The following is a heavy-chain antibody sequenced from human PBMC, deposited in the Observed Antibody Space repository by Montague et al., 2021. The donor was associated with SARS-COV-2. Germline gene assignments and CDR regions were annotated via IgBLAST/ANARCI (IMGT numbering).Heavy chain of an antibody. D-gene: IGHD6-13*01. V-gene: IGHV4-39*01. CDR1: GGSISSGTYY. CDR3: ARRAQLQLSWFFDL. CDR2: FNYSGKT. Sequence: ETLSLTCTVSGGSISSGTYYWGWVRQPPGKGLECIGTFNYSGKTYYNPSLKSRVTISVDTSKNQFSLKVTSVTAADTAVYYCARRAQLQLSWFFDLWGRGTLVTVSS. J-gene: IGHJ2*01.